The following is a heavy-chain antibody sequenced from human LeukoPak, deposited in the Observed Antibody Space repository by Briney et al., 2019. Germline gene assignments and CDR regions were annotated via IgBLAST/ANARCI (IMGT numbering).Heavy chain of an antibody. CDR1: GYTFTSYG. V-gene: IGHV1-18*01. J-gene: IGHJ4*02. CDR3: ARGFRSSESGDY. D-gene: IGHD3-10*01. CDR2: ISAYNGNT. Sequence: ASLKVSCKASGYTFTSYGIRWVRQAPGQGLEWMGWISAYNGNTNYPQKLQSRVTMTTDTSTSTAYMELRSLRSDDTAVYYCARGFRSSESGDYWGQGTLVTVSS.